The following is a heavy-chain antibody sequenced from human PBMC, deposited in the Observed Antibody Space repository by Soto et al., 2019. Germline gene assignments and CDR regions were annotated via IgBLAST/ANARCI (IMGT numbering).Heavy chain of an antibody. J-gene: IGHJ6*02. Sequence: GESLKISCKGSGYNFVSYWIGWVRQMPGKGLEWMGIIYPGDSDTRYSPSFQGQVTISADKSISTAYLQWSSLKASDTAMYYCARPRSSSRNYYGMDVWGQGTTVTVSS. CDR3: ARPRSSSRNYYGMDV. CDR1: GYNFVSYW. D-gene: IGHD6-13*01. CDR2: IYPGDSDT. V-gene: IGHV5-51*01.